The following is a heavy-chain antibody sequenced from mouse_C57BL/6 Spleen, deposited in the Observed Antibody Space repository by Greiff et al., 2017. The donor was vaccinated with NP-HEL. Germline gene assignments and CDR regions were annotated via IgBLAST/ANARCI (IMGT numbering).Heavy chain of an antibody. J-gene: IGHJ3*01. CDR2: INPNNGGT. CDR1: GYTFTDYN. V-gene: IGHV1-18*01. Sequence: DVKLVESGPELVKPGASVKIPCKASGYTFTDYNMDWVKQSHGKSLEWIGDINPNNGGTIYNQKFKGKATLTVDKSSSTAYMELSSLTSEDTAVYYCARWDDPAWFAYWGQGTLVTVSA. D-gene: IGHD4-1*01. CDR3: ARWDDPAWFAY.